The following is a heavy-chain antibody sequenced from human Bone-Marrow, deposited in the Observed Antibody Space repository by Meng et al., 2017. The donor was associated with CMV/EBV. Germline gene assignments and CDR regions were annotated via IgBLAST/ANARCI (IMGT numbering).Heavy chain of an antibody. CDR3: ARDLRLYSGSYPHNYYYYGMDV. Sequence: GGSLRLSCAASGFTFSSYWMHWVRQAPGKGLVWVSRINSDGSSTSYADSVKGRFTISRDNSKNTLYLQMNSLRAEDTAVYYCARDLRLYSGSYPHNYYYYGMDVWGQGTTVTVSS. D-gene: IGHD1-26*01. CDR1: GFTFSSYW. CDR2: INSDGSST. J-gene: IGHJ6*02. V-gene: IGHV3-74*01.